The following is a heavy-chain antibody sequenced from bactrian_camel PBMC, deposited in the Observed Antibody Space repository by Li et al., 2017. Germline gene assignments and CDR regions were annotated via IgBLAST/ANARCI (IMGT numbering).Heavy chain of an antibody. CDR2: INGGGART. CDR3: ATGPHYLVAALDEYNY. D-gene: IGHD6*01. CDR1: GFAFSSYA. V-gene: IGHV3S40*01. J-gene: IGHJ4*01. Sequence: DVQLVESGGGLVQPGGSLRLSCAASGFAFSSYAMGWVRQSPGKGLEWVSAINGGGARTYYADSVKGQFTISRDNAKNTVYLQMNSLKPEDTAVYYCATGPHYLVAALDEYNYWGQGTQVTVS.